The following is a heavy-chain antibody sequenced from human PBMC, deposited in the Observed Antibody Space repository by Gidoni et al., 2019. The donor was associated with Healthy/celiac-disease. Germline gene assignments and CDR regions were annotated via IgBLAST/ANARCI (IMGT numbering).Heavy chain of an antibody. CDR2: ISGSGGST. J-gene: IGHJ5*02. CDR3: AKDSPSYGDTVNWFDP. Sequence: EVQLLESGGGLVQPGGSLRLSCAASGFTFSSYAMSWVRQAPGKGLEWVSAISGSGGSTYYADSVKGRFTISRDNSKNTLYLQMNSLRAEDTAVYYCAKDSPSYGDTVNWFDPWGQGTLVTVSS. V-gene: IGHV3-23*01. D-gene: IGHD4-17*01. CDR1: GFTFSSYA.